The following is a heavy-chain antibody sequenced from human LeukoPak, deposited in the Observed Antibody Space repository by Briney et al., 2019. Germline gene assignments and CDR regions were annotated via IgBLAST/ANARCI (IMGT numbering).Heavy chain of an antibody. J-gene: IGHJ4*02. CDR2: INPNSGGT. Sequence: ASVKVSCKASGYTFTGYYMHWVRQAPGQGLEWMGWINPNSGGTNYTQKFQGRVTMIRDTSISTAYMELSRLRSDDTAVYYCAREDTIFGVVIGGYWGQGTLVTVSS. V-gene: IGHV1-2*02. D-gene: IGHD3-3*01. CDR1: GYTFTGYY. CDR3: AREDTIFGVVIGGY.